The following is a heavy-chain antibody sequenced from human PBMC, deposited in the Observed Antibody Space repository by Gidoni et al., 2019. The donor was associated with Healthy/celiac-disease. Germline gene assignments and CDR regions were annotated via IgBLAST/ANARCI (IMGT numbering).Heavy chain of an antibody. CDR3: ARALLWFGEGYYGMDV. J-gene: IGHJ6*02. CDR1: GFNFSSYS. V-gene: IGHV3-48*04. D-gene: IGHD3-10*01. CDR2: ISSSSSTI. Sequence: EVQLVESGGGLVQPGGSLRLYCAASGFNFSSYSMNWVRQAPGKGLEWFSYISSSSSTIYYAYSVKGRFTISRDNAKNSLYLQMNSLRAEDTAVYYCARALLWFGEGYYGMDVWGQVTTVTVSS.